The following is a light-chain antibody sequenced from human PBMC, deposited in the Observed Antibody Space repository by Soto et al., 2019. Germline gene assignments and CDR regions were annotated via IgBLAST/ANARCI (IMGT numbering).Light chain of an antibody. J-gene: IGLJ1*01. CDR2: GNS. Sequence: QPVLTQPPSVSGAPGQRVTISCTGSSSNIRAGYDVHWYQQLPGTAPKLLIYGNSNRPSGVPDRFSGSKSGTSASLAITGLQAEDEADYYCQSYDSSLSALYVFGTGTKLTVL. CDR1: SSNIRAGYD. V-gene: IGLV1-40*01. CDR3: QSYDSSLSALYV.